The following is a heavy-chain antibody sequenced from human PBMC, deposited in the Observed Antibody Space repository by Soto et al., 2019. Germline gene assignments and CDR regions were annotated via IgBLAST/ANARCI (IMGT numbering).Heavy chain of an antibody. CDR3: ARSGIAARFLWFDP. Sequence: PSETLSLTCAVYGGSFSGYYWSWIRQPPGKGLEWIGEINHSGSTNYNPSLKSRVTISVDTSKNQFSLKLSSVTAADTAVYYCARSGIAARFLWFDPWGQGTLVTVSS. J-gene: IGHJ5*02. CDR2: INHSGST. D-gene: IGHD6-6*01. CDR1: GGSFSGYY. V-gene: IGHV4-34*01.